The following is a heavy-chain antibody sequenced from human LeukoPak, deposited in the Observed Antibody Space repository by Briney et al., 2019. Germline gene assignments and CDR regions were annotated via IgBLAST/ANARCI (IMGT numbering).Heavy chain of an antibody. J-gene: IGHJ4*02. Sequence: SQTLSLICDISGDSVSSNSAAWNWIRQSPSRGLEWLGRTYYRSKWYNDYAVSVKSLITINPDTSKNQFSLQLNSVTPEDTAVYYCAREVTAAVLFDYWGQGTLVTVSS. V-gene: IGHV6-1*01. CDR3: AREVTAAVLFDY. CDR1: GDSVSSNSAA. D-gene: IGHD6-13*01. CDR2: TYYRSKWYN.